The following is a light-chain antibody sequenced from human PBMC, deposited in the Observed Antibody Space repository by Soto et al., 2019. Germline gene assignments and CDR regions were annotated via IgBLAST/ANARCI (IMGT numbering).Light chain of an antibody. CDR3: QQYNSYWT. J-gene: IGKJ1*01. CDR2: DAS. CDR1: QSISSW. Sequence: IQMTQYPSTLSASVGDRVTIACRASQSISSWLAWYQQKPGKAPKLLIYDASSLESGVPSRFSGSGSGTEFTLTISSLQPDDFATYYCQQYNSYWTFGQGTKMDIK. V-gene: IGKV1-5*01.